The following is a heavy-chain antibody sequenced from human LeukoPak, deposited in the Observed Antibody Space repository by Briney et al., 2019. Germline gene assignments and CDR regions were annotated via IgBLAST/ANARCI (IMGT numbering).Heavy chain of an antibody. J-gene: IGHJ5*02. CDR1: GGSFSGYY. V-gene: IGHV4-34*01. D-gene: IGHD3-22*01. Sequence: SETLSLTCAVYGGSFSGYYWSWIRQPPGKGLEWIGEINHSGSTNYNPSLKSRVTISVDTSKNQFSLKLSSVTAADTAVYYCARGRSTYDSSGYYFRMRTNWFDPWGQGTLVTVPS. CDR3: ARGRSTYDSSGYYFRMRTNWFDP. CDR2: INHSGST.